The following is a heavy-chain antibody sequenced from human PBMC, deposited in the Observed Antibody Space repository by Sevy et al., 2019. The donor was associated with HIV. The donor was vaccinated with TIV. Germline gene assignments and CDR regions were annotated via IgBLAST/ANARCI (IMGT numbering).Heavy chain of an antibody. CDR1: GYTFTSYD. CDR2: MNPNSGNT. V-gene: IGHV1-8*01. Sequence: ASVKVSCKASGYTFTSYDINWVRQATGQGLEWMGWMNPNSGNTGYAQKFQGRVTMTGNTSISTAYMELSSLGSEDTAVYYCAGSGSGGFRGVQAFDIWGQGTMVTVSS. D-gene: IGHD3-10*01. CDR3: AGSGSGGFRGVQAFDI. J-gene: IGHJ3*02.